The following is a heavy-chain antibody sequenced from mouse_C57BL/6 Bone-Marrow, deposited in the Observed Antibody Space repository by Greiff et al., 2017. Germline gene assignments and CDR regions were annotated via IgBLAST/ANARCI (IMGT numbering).Heavy chain of an antibody. CDR1: GYSFTGYF. CDR3: ARSLYYYGSVAY. J-gene: IGHJ3*01. CDR2: INPYNGDT. D-gene: IGHD1-1*01. Sequence: VQLQQSGPELVKPGDSVKISCKASGYSFTGYFMNWVMQSHGKSLEWIGRINPYNGDTFYNQKFKGKATLTVDKSSSTAHMELRSLTSEDSAVYYCARSLYYYGSVAYWGQGTLVTVSA. V-gene: IGHV1-20*01.